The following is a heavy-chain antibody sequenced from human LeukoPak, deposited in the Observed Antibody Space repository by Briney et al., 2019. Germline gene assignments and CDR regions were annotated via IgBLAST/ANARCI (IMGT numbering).Heavy chain of an antibody. CDR2: ISGSGGST. V-gene: IGHV3-23*01. Sequence: AGGSLRLSCAASGFTFSSYAMSWVRQAPGKGLEWVSAISGSGGSTYYADSVKGRFTISRDNSKNTLYLQMNSLRAEDTAVYYCAKDHDSSGYYYRWGYWGQGTLVTVSS. J-gene: IGHJ4*02. D-gene: IGHD3-22*01. CDR3: AKDHDSSGYYYRWGY. CDR1: GFTFSSYA.